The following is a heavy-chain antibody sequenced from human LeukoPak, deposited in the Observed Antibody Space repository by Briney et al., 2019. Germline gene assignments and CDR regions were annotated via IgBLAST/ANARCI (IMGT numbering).Heavy chain of an antibody. V-gene: IGHV4-59*11. CDR3: ARDLVTVAKGFDI. CDR1: DDSFSSHY. J-gene: IGHJ3*02. CDR2: ISYIGST. D-gene: IGHD4-17*01. Sequence: SETLSLTCAVSDDSFSSHYWAWIRQPPGEGLEWSGYISYIGSTNYNPSLKSRVTISIDTSKNQFSLKLSSVPAADTAVYYCARDLVTVAKGFDIWGQGTMVSVSS.